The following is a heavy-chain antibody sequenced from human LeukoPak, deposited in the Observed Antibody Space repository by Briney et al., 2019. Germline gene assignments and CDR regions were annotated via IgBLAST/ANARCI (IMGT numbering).Heavy chain of an antibody. D-gene: IGHD6-13*01. CDR1: GLTFSSYA. Sequence: GGSLRLSCAASGLTFSSYAMSWVRQAPGKGLEWVSGISGSGGSTYYADSVKGRFTISRDSAKNSLYLQMNSLRAEDTAVYYCARGPYSSNWYVDYWGQGTLVTVAS. J-gene: IGHJ4*02. CDR3: ARGPYSSNWYVDY. V-gene: IGHV3-23*01. CDR2: ISGSGGST.